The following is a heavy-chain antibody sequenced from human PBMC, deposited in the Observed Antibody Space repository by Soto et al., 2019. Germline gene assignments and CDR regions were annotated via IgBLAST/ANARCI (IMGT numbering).Heavy chain of an antibody. J-gene: IGHJ4*02. CDR3: ARDKIIGLFDY. CDR1: GGSFSGYY. D-gene: IGHD2-15*01. V-gene: IGHV4-34*01. CDR2: INHSGST. Sequence: PSETLSLTCAVYGGSFSGYYWTWIRQPPGTGLEWIGEINHSGSTNYNPSLKRRVTISVDTSKNQFSLKLTSVTAADTAVYYCARDKIIGLFDYWGQGTLVTVSS.